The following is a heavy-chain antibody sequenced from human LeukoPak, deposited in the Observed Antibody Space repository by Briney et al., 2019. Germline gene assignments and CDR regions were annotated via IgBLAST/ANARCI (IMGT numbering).Heavy chain of an antibody. Sequence: GGSLRLSCAASGFTFSSYTMNWLRQAPGKGLEWVAVISYDERNIFYGDSVKGRFTISRDNSKNTLYLQMNSLRAEDTAVYYCAREYSSPPYYYYGMDVWGQGTTVTVSS. CDR1: GFTFSSYT. CDR3: AREYSSPPYYYYGMDV. V-gene: IGHV3-30-3*01. D-gene: IGHD6-13*01. J-gene: IGHJ6*02. CDR2: ISYDERNI.